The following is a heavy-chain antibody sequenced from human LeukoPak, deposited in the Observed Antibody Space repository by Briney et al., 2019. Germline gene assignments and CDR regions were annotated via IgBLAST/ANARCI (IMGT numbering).Heavy chain of an antibody. V-gene: IGHV1-24*01. J-gene: IGHJ4*02. CDR3: ARDVGEYCSSTNCYASHY. CDR1: GYTLTELP. D-gene: IGHD2-2*01. CDR2: FDPEDGEA. Sequence: ASVKVSCKVSGYTLTELPMHWVRQAPGKGLEWMGGFDPEDGEAIYAQKFQGGVTMTRDTSITTAYTELSSLRSDDTAVYYCARDVGEYCSSTNCYASHYWGQGTLVTVSS.